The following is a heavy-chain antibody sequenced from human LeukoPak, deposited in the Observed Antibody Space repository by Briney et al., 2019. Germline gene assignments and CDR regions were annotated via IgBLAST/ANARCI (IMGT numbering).Heavy chain of an antibody. D-gene: IGHD3-10*01. CDR1: GYSFPNYW. Sequence: GESLKISCKGSGYSFPNYWIGWVCQMPGKGLEWMGIICPGDSHTRYSPSFQGQVTISADKSISTAYLQWSSLQASDTAMYYCARLRGSRSDDAFHIWGQGTMVTVSS. CDR3: ARLRGSRSDDAFHI. CDR2: ICPGDSHT. J-gene: IGHJ3*02. V-gene: IGHV5-51*01.